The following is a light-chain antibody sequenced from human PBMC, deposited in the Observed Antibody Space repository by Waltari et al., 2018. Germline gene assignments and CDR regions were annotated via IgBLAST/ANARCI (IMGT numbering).Light chain of an antibody. V-gene: IGKV3-11*01. CDR1: QSVSFS. CDR2: DAL. J-gene: IGKJ4*01. Sequence: EIVLTQSPATLSLSPGDRATLSCRASQSVSFSLSWYQQKAGQAPRLVIYDALDRATGIPARVIGSGSGTDFNLTISRLEPEDFAVYFCLQRKSWPPVTFGGGTRVEIK. CDR3: LQRKSWPPVT.